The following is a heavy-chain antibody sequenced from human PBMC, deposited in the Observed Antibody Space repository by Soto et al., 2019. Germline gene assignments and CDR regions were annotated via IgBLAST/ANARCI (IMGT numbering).Heavy chain of an antibody. CDR3: ARGYGLLDY. V-gene: IGHV3-53*01. CDR2: YYNDGRT. J-gene: IGHJ4*02. Sequence: EVQLVESGGGLIQPGGSLRLSCAASGFAVSSNYMNWVRQAPGKGLEWISVYYNDGRTYYADSVKGRFTISRFKPKNTLYLQMDSLRVEDTAVYYCARGYGLLDYWGQGTLVTVSS. CDR1: GFAVSSNY. D-gene: IGHD2-21*02.